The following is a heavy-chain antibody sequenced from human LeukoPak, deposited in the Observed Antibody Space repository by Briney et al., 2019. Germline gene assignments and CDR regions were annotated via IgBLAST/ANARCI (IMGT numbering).Heavy chain of an antibody. D-gene: IGHD3-22*01. CDR3: ARESYYDSSGYYYPDY. Sequence: SETLSLTCTVSGYSISSGYYWGWIRQPPGKGLEWIGTIYHSGTTYYNPSLKSRVTISIDTSKNQFSLKLSSVIAADTAVYYCARESYYDSSGYYYPDYWGQGTLVTVSS. V-gene: IGHV4-38-2*02. CDR2: IYHSGTT. J-gene: IGHJ4*02. CDR1: GYSISSGYY.